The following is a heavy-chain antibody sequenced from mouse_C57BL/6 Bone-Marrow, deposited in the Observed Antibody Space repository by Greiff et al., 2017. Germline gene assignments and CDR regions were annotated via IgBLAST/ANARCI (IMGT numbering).Heavy chain of an antibody. CDR3: ERDQNGSGTFDY. CDR1: GFTFSSYA. Sequence: DVMLAESGGGLVKPGGSLKLSCAASGFTFSSYAMSWVRQTPEKRLEWVATISDGGSYTYYPDNVKGRFTISRDNAKNNLYLQMGHLKSEDTARYYCERDQNGSGTFDYWGQGTTLTVSS. J-gene: IGHJ2*01. V-gene: IGHV5-4*03. D-gene: IGHD3-2*02. CDR2: ISDGGSYT.